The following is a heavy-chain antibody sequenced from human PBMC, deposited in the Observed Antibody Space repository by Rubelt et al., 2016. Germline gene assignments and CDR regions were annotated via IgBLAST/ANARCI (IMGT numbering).Heavy chain of an antibody. V-gene: IGHV1-3*01. CDR2: INAGHGNK. J-gene: IGHJ5*02. D-gene: IGHD6-19*01. Sequence: QVQLVQSGAEVKKPGASVKVSCKASGYTFTSYAMHWVRQAPGQRLEWMGWINAGHGNKKYSQKFQGRVTITRETAASTAYMGRGSLGAEDTAVYYCARVIWGSGWSNNWFDPWGQGTLVTVSS. CDR1: GYTFTSYA. CDR3: ARVIWGSGWSNNWFDP.